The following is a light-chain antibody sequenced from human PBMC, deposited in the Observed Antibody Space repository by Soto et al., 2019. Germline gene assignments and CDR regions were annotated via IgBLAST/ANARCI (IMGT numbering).Light chain of an antibody. J-gene: IGLJ1*01. CDR3: SSYTTSSLYV. V-gene: IGLV2-14*03. Sequence: QSVLTQPASVSGSPGQSVTLSCTGTSNVIGAYNFVSWYQQHPGKAPKLMIYDVSNRPSGLSNRFSGSKSGSTASLTISGLQAEDEADYYCSSYTTSSLYVFGTGTKVTVL. CDR1: SNVIGAYNF. CDR2: DVS.